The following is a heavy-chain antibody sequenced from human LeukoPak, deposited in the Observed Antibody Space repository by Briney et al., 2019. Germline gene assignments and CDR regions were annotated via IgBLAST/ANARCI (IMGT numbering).Heavy chain of an antibody. CDR3: ARSYCSSSCYAVGAFDI. CDR1: GGSISSSTHY. D-gene: IGHD2-2*01. V-gene: IGHV4-39*01. J-gene: IGHJ3*02. Sequence: SETLSLPCTVSGGSISSSTHYWGWIRQPPGKGLEWMGRIHYCGSTCYNPSLKIRVTISVDMSKNQFSLKLSFVTAADTAVYYCARSYCSSSCYAVGAFDIWGQGTVVTVSS. CDR2: IHYCGST.